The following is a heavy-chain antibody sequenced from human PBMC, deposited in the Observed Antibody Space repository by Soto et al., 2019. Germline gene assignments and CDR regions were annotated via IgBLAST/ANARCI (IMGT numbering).Heavy chain of an antibody. V-gene: IGHV3-53*02. CDR3: ARKPPGAIQGWAFGMDV. D-gene: IGHD2-2*01. CDR1: GFSISSNY. CDR2: TFSGGNT. J-gene: IGHJ6*02. Sequence: ELQLVETGGGLIQTGGSLRLSCAASGFSISSNYIAWVRQPPGKGLEWVSTTFSGGNTEYAASVKGRCSIFRDNYKNTQYLQMDNLRVEDTAVYSCARKPPGAIQGWAFGMDVWGQGTTVSVSS.